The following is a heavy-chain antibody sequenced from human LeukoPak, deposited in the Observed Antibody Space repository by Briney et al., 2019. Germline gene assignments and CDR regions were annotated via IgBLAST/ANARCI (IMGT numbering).Heavy chain of an antibody. CDR2: INHSGST. Sequence: PSETPSLTCAVYGGSFSGYYWSWIRQPPGKGLEWIGEINHSGSTNYNPSLKSRVTISVDTSKNQFSLKLSSVTAADTAVYYCARGARGAVAGDYWGQGTLVTVSS. V-gene: IGHV4-34*01. CDR1: GGSFSGYY. CDR3: ARGARGAVAGDY. J-gene: IGHJ4*02. D-gene: IGHD6-19*01.